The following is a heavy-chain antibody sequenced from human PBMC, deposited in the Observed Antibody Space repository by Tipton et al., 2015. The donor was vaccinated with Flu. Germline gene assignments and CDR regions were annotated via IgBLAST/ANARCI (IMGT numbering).Heavy chain of an antibody. CDR3: ARGFCTSASCISAFDF. Sequence: TLSLTCSVSGDSIGSDYYWGWIRQPPERGLEWIGYIYFNGGTYYNPSLQSRLTISLDTSKNQFSLKLSSVTAADTAVYYCARGFCTSASCISAFDFWGQGTLVTVSS. J-gene: IGHJ4*02. CDR1: GDSIGSDYY. V-gene: IGHV4-31*03. CDR2: IYFNGGT. D-gene: IGHD2-2*01.